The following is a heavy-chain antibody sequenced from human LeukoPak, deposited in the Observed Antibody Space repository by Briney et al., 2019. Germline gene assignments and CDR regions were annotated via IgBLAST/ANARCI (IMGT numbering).Heavy chain of an antibody. D-gene: IGHD3-10*01. J-gene: IGHJ5*02. CDR1: GGSISSGGYS. CDR2: IHTSGST. V-gene: IGHV4-61*02. Sequence: SETLSLTCAVSGGSISSGGYSWSWIRQPPGKGLEWIGLIHTSGSTNYNPSLKSRVTMSVDTSKNQFSLKLSSVTAADTAVYYCARDMALHPCNWFDPWGQGTLVTVSS. CDR3: ARDMALHPCNWFDP.